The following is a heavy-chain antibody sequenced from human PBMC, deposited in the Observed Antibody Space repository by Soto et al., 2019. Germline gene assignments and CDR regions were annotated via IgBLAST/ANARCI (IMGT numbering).Heavy chain of an antibody. V-gene: IGHV1-2*02. Sequence: HEHLVQSGAEVKRPGASLKVSCKASGYSFTGYYIHWVRQAPGQGLEWMGWINPDSGATNYAQNFQGRVTLTSDTSISTASMDLTSLTSDDTAVYYCARGAYGNGGYPFPYFDYWGQGTLVIVSS. D-gene: IGHD3-22*01. CDR2: INPDSGAT. CDR1: GYSFTGYY. J-gene: IGHJ4*02. CDR3: ARGAYGNGGYPFPYFDY.